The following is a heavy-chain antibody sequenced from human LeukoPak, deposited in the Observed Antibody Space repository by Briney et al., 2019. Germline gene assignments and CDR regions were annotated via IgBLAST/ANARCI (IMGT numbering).Heavy chain of an antibody. Sequence: SETLSLTCTVSGVSIRSYYWSWIRQPAGKGLEWIGRFHTSGSTNYNPSLKSRVTMSVDTSKNQFSLKLSSVTAADTAVYSCARDTYYFDSSGYYYFDYWGQGTLVTVSS. D-gene: IGHD3-22*01. J-gene: IGHJ4*02. V-gene: IGHV4-4*07. CDR2: FHTSGST. CDR1: GVSIRSYY. CDR3: ARDTYYFDSSGYYYFDY.